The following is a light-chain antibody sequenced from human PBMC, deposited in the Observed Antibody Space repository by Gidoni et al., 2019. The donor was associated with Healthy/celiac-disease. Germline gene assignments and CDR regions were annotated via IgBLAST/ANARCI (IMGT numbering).Light chain of an antibody. V-gene: IGLV3-27*01. CDR2: KDS. J-gene: IGLJ1*01. Sequence: YELTQPSSVSVSPGQTARITCSGDVLAKKYARWFQQKPGQAPVLVIYKDSERPSGIPERFSGSSSGTTVTLTISGAQVEDEADYYCYSAADNNYVFGTGTKVTVL. CDR3: YSAADNNYV. CDR1: VLAKKY.